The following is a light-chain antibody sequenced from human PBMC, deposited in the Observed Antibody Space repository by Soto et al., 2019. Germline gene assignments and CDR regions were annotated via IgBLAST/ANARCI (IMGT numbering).Light chain of an antibody. CDR3: QQYNSYPRT. J-gene: IGKJ1*01. CDR2: KAS. Sequence: DLQMTQSPSTLSASVEDRVTITCRASQSISSWLAWYQQKPGKAPKLLIYKASSLESGVPSRFSGSGSGTEFTLTISRLQPGDFATYCCQQYNSYPRTFGQGTKVEIK. CDR1: QSISSW. V-gene: IGKV1-5*03.